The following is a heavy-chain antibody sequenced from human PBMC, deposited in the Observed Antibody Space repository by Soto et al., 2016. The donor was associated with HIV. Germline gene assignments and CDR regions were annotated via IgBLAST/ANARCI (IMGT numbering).Heavy chain of an antibody. CDR1: GYTLTSYA. CDR2: ISAYNGNT. Sequence: QVHLVQSGAEVKKPGASVKVSCQASGYTLTSYAISWVRQAPGQGLEWMGWISAYNGNTNYAQKLQGRLTMTTDTSTSTAYMELRSLRSDDTAVYYCARVGRYCSSISCYEYWGQGTLVTVSS. D-gene: IGHD2-2*01. V-gene: IGHV1-18*01. CDR3: ARVGRYCSSISCYEY. J-gene: IGHJ4*02.